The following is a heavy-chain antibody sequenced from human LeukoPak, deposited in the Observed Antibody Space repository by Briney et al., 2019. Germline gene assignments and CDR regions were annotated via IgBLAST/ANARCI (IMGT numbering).Heavy chain of an antibody. J-gene: IGHJ6*03. V-gene: IGHV4-4*07. CDR2: NYTSGST. CDR1: GGSISSYY. D-gene: IGHD2-2*01. Sequence: PSEPLSLPCTVSGGSISSYYWSWIRQPAGKGLEWIGRNYTSGSTNYNPSLKSRVTMSVDTSKNQFSLKLSSVTAADTAVYYCERGIYCSSTSCYYYYYYMDVWGKGTTVTVSS. CDR3: ERGIYCSSTSCYYYYYYMDV.